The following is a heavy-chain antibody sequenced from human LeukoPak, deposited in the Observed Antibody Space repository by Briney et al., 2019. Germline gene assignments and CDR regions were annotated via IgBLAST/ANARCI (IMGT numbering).Heavy chain of an antibody. D-gene: IGHD1-7*01. Sequence: SETLSLTCTVSGGSISSSSYYWGWIRQPPGKGLEWIGSIYYSGSTYYNPSLKSRVTISVDTSKNQFSLKLSSVTAADTAVYYCARERYNWNYLGPDYWGQGTLVTVSS. J-gene: IGHJ4*02. CDR3: ARERYNWNYLGPDY. CDR2: IYYSGST. V-gene: IGHV4-39*07. CDR1: GGSISSSSYY.